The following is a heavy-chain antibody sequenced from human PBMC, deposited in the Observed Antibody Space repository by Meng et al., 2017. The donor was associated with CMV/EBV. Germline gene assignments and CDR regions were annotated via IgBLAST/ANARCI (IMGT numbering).Heavy chain of an antibody. CDR3: ARPSKSVGSSPGDY. CDR2: ISGSGGST. Sequence: YGFTFSSDARSWVRQAPGKGLEWASAISGSGGSTYYADSVKGRFTISRDNSKNTLYLQMNSLRAEDTAVYYCARPSKSVGSSPGDYWGQGTLVTVSS. J-gene: IGHJ4*02. CDR1: GFTFSSDA. D-gene: IGHD6-6*01. V-gene: IGHV3-23*01.